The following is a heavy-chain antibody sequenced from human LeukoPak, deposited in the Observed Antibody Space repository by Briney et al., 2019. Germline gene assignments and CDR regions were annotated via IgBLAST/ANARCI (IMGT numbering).Heavy chain of an antibody. J-gene: IGHJ4*02. V-gene: IGHV3-23*01. CDR1: GFIFNKHA. CDR2: LSGSGSST. D-gene: IGHD2-21*02. CDR3: ARGDRDPFDY. Sequence: GGSLRLSCVASGFIFNKHAMSWVRQAPGKGLEWVSGLSGSGSSTDYADSVKGRFTISRDNSKNTLYLQLNSLTAEDTAAYYCARGDRDPFDYWGQGTLVTVSS.